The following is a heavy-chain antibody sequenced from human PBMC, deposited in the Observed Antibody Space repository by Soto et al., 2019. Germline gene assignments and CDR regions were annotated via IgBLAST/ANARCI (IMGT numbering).Heavy chain of an antibody. J-gene: IGHJ6*02. CDR2: IIPIFGTA. V-gene: IGHV1-69*13. CDR1: GGTFSSYA. Sequence: SVKVSCKASGGTFSSYAISWVRQAPGQGLEWMGGIIPIFGTANYAQKFQGRVTITADESTSTAYMELSSLRSEDTAVYYCARGKRDGYNMEMAYYYYGTDVWGQGTTVTVSS. D-gene: IGHD5-12*01. CDR3: ARGKRDGYNMEMAYYYYGTDV.